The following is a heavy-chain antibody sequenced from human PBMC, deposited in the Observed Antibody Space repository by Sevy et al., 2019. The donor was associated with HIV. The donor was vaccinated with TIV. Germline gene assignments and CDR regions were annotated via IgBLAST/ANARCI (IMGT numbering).Heavy chain of an antibody. D-gene: IGHD1-26*01. Sequence: KVSCKASGYTFTNYHITWVRQAPGQGLEWMGRITPNNGDTNYAQRLQGRVTMTTDTSTSTVYMELRSLRSDDTAVYYCARAPSGSQGPGQYFHHWGQGTLVTVSS. CDR2: ITPNNGDT. V-gene: IGHV1-18*01. CDR3: ARAPSGSQGPGQYFHH. CDR1: GYTFTNYH. J-gene: IGHJ1*01.